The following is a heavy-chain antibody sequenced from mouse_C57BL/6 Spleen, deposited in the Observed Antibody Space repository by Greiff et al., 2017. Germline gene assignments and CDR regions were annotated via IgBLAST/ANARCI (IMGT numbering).Heavy chain of an antibody. D-gene: IGHD1-1*01. V-gene: IGHV5-17*01. J-gene: IGHJ1*03. Sequence: DVKLVESGGGLVKPGGSLKLSCAASGFTFSDYGMHWVRQAPEKGLEWVAYISSGSSTIYYADTVKGRFTISRDNAKNTLFLQMTSLRSEDTAMYYCARQGSHWYFDVWGTGTTVTVSS. CDR1: GFTFSDYG. CDR2: ISSGSSTI. CDR3: ARQGSHWYFDV.